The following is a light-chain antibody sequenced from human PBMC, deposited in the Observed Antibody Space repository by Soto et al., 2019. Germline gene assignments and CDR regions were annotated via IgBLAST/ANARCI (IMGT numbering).Light chain of an antibody. CDR1: QGINSW. V-gene: IGKV1D-12*01. J-gene: IGKJ5*01. Sequence: DIKMTQSPSSVSASVGDRVTITCRASQGINSWLAWYQQKPGRAPKLLIYAASILQSGVPSRFSGSGSGTDFTLTITSLQPEDFATYYCHQLNIFPITFGQGTRLENK. CDR3: HQLNIFPIT. CDR2: AAS.